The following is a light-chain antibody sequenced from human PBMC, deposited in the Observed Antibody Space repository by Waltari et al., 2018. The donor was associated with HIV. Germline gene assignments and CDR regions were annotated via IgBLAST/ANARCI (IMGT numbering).Light chain of an antibody. J-gene: IGLJ1*01. V-gene: IGLV2-23*02. CDR3: CSYAGSSTYI. CDR2: DVT. Sequence: QSALTQPASVSGSRGKSVPMFCNGTRSYVGKYTLLSWYQKSPVKAPKGVIYDVTDRPSGVSSRVSASKSGNTASLTISGLQPQDEGDYFCCSYAGSSTYIFGSGTLVTVL. CDR1: RSYVGKYTL.